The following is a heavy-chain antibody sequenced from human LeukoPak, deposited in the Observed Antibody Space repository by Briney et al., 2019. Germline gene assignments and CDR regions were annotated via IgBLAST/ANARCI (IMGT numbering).Heavy chain of an antibody. CDR1: GFTFSSYA. CDR2: ISYDGSNK. V-gene: IGHV3-30*04. CDR3: ARERHYDILTGYSSPSWFDP. J-gene: IGHJ5*02. Sequence: GGSLRLSCAASGFTFSSYAMHWVRQAPGKGLEWVAVISYDGSNKYYADSVKGRFTISRDNSKNTLYLQMNSLRAEDTAVYYCARERHYDILTGYSSPSWFDPWGQGTLVTVSS. D-gene: IGHD3-9*01.